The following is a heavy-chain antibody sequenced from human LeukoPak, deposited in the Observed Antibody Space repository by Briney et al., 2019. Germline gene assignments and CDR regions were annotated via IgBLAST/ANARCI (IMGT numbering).Heavy chain of an antibody. Sequence: GGSLRLSCAASRFTFSSYAMSWVRQAPGKGLEWVSVISGSGGSTYYADSVKGRFTISRDNSKNTLYLQMNSLRAEDTAVYYCANPRGMGYFDYWGQGTLVTVSS. D-gene: IGHD1-26*01. CDR1: RFTFSSYA. J-gene: IGHJ4*02. CDR2: ISGSGGST. CDR3: ANPRGMGYFDY. V-gene: IGHV3-23*01.